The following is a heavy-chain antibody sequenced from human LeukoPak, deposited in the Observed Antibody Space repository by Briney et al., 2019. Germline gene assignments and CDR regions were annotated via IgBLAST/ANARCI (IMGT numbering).Heavy chain of an antibody. CDR2: IYYSGST. CDR3: ARVTGYMIEDYFDY. V-gene: IGHV4-39*07. CDR1: GGSISSSSYY. D-gene: IGHD3-22*01. J-gene: IGHJ4*02. Sequence: SETLSLTCTVSGGSISSSSYYWGWIRQPPGKGLEWIGSIYYSGSTYYNPSLKSRVTISVDTSKNQFSLKLTSVTAADTAVYFCARVTGYMIEDYFDYWGQGTLVTVSS.